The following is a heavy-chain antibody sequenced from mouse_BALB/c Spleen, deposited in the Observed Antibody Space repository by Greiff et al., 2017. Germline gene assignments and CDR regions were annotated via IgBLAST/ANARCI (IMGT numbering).Heavy chain of an antibody. V-gene: IGHV5-4*02. J-gene: IGHJ3*01. Sequence: EVKVVESGGGLVKPGGSLKLSCAASGFTFSDYYMYWVRQTPEKRLEWVATISDGGSYTYYPDSVKGRFTISRDNAKNNLYLQMSSLKSEDTAMYYCASYEGFAYWGQGTLVTVSA. CDR2: ISDGGSYT. D-gene: IGHD2-12*01. CDR1: GFTFSDYY. CDR3: ASYEGFAY.